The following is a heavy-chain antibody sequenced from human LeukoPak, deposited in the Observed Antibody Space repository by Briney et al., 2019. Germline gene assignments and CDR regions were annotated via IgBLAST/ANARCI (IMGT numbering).Heavy chain of an antibody. CDR2: IYHSGST. Sequence: SETLSLTCAVSGGSISSGYYWGWIRQPPGKGLEWIGSIYHSGSTYYNPSLKSRVTISVDTSKNQFSLKLSSVTAADTAVYYCARVSYYYGSGSYYGAWGQGTLVTVSS. CDR3: ARVSYYYGSGSYYGA. CDR1: GGSISSGYY. V-gene: IGHV4-38-2*01. J-gene: IGHJ5*02. D-gene: IGHD3-10*01.